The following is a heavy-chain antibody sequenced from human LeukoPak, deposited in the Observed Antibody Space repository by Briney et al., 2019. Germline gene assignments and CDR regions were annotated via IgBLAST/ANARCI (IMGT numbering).Heavy chain of an antibody. CDR2: ISYDGSNK. CDR3: ARSVPDYTRFDF. CDR1: GFTFSSYA. D-gene: IGHD4-11*01. J-gene: IGHJ4*02. Sequence: GGSLRLSCAASGFTFSSYAMHWVRQAPGKGLEWVAVISYDGSNKYYADSVKGRFTISRDNSKNTLYLQMNSLRVEDTALYYCARSVPDYTRFDFWGQGALVTVSS. V-gene: IGHV3-30-3*01.